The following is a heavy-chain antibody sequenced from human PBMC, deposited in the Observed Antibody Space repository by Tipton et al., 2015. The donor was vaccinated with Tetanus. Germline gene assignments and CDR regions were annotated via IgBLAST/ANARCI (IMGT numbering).Heavy chain of an antibody. CDR3: ARANNEYPKKGPFDS. V-gene: IGHV4-34*01. Sequence: LSCAASGFTFSDAWMSWVRQAPGKGLEWIGEINHSGNTNHNPSLKSRVTLSVDTSKNQFSLKLNSVTAADTAVYYCARANNEYPKKGPFDSWGRGTLVLVSS. CDR1: GFTFSDAW. J-gene: IGHJ4*02. CDR2: INHSGNT. D-gene: IGHD6-6*01.